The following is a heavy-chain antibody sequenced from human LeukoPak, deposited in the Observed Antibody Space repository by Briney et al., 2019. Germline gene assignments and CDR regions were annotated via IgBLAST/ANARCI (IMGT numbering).Heavy chain of an antibody. J-gene: IGHJ6*02. D-gene: IGHD6-6*01. CDR2: IYSGGST. CDR3: TASSSSTYYYYGMDV. V-gene: IGHV3-66*01. Sequence: GGSLRLSCAASGFTVSSNYMSWVRQAPGKGLEWVSVIYSGGSTYYADSVKGRFTISRDNSKNTLYLQMNSLRAEDTAVYYCTASSSSTYYYYGMDVWGQGTTVTVSS. CDR1: GFTVSSNY.